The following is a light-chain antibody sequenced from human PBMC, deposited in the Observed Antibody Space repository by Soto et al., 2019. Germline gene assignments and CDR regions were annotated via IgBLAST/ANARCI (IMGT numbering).Light chain of an antibody. CDR1: QTLSNC. J-gene: IGKJ1*01. CDR2: TAS. Sequence: DIQMTQSPFSLSLSVGHGATITCRASQTLSNCFNWYQQNPGKPPRRLIHTASTLESGVPSRFSGSGSGTDLTLTISSLEPEDFGTYYCQQAYTSPWTFGLGTKVE. V-gene: IGKV1-39*01. CDR3: QQAYTSPWT.